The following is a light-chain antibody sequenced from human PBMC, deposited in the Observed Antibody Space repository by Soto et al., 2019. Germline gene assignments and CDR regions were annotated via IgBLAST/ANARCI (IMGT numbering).Light chain of an antibody. Sequence: EIVLTQSPGTLSLSPGDGATLYCRASQSVDNYLAWYQQKSGQAPRLLVYGSSIRATGIPARFSGSGSGTDFALTISSLEPEDFAVYYCQQRREWPRTFRQGTKVDIK. CDR2: GSS. CDR1: QSVDNY. J-gene: IGKJ2*02. V-gene: IGKV3-11*01. CDR3: QQRREWPRT.